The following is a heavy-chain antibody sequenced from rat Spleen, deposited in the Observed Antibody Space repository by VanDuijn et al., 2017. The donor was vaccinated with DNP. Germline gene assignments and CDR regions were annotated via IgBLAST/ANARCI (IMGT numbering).Heavy chain of an antibody. CDR1: GFTFSDYY. J-gene: IGHJ4*01. V-gene: IGHV5-29*01. D-gene: IGHD1-10*01. CDR3: ARHRTTSPYYYVMDA. Sequence: EVQLVESDGGLVQPGRSLKLSCAGSGFTFSDYYMAWVRQAPTKGLEWVATISYDGSTTYYRDSVKGRFTISRDNAKRPLYLQMDSLRSEDTATYHCARHRTTSPYYYVMDAWGQGASVTVSS. CDR2: ISYDGSTT.